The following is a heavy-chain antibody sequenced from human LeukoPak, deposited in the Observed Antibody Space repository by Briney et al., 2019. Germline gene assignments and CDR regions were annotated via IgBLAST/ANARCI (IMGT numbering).Heavy chain of an antibody. CDR3: ATAPPMATITDYFDY. D-gene: IGHD5-24*01. CDR2: FDPEDGET. Sequence: ASVKVSCKVSGYTLTELSMHWVRQAPGNGLEWMGGFDPEDGETIYAQKFQGRVTMTEDTSTDTAYMELSSLRSEDTAVYYCATAPPMATITDYFDYWGQGTLVTVSS. CDR1: GYTLTELS. J-gene: IGHJ4*02. V-gene: IGHV1-24*01.